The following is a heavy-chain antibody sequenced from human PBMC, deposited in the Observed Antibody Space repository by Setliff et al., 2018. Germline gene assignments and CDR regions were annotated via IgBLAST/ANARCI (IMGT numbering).Heavy chain of an antibody. CDR2: ISYSGTP. J-gene: IGHJ4*01. CDR3: VRPGGTTVVARHFDY. V-gene: IGHV4-39*01. CDR1: GGYIARSYFY. D-gene: IGHD2-15*01. Sequence: PSETLSLTCTVSGGYIARSYFYWGWIRQAPGSGLEWIGSISYSGTPYYNASVESRVTISIDTSRNQFSLELRSVTVADTATYYCVRPGGTTVVARHFDYWGSGILVTVSS.